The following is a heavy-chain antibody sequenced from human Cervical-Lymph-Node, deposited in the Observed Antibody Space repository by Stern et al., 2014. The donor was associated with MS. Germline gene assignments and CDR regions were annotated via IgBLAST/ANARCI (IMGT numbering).Heavy chain of an antibody. D-gene: IGHD6-6*01. V-gene: IGHV2-5*02. CDR1: GFSLTTSGMG. J-gene: IGHJ5*02. Sequence: QVTLKESGPTLVKPTQTLTLTCTFSGFSLTTSGMGVGWIRQPPGKALEWLGLHYWDGNQRFNPSLKRRLTFTKGTSKNQVLLTMTNMGPVDTATYFCAHRPDYTSSSFTSWGQGTLVIVSS. CDR3: AHRPDYTSSSFTS. CDR2: HYWDGNQ.